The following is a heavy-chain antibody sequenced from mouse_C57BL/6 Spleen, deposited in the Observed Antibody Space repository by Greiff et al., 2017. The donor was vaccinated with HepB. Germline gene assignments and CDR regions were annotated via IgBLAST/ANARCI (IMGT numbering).Heavy chain of an antibody. CDR2: ISYDGSN. V-gene: IGHV3-6*01. Sequence: EVKLMESGPGLVKPSQSLSLTCSVTGYSITSGYYWNWIRQFPGNKLEWMGYISYDGSNNYNPSLKNRISITRDTSKNQFFLKLNSVTTEDTATYYCARRDYYGSSYAMDDWGQGTSVTVSS. CDR1: GYSITSGYY. D-gene: IGHD1-1*01. CDR3: ARRDYYGSSYAMDD. J-gene: IGHJ4*01.